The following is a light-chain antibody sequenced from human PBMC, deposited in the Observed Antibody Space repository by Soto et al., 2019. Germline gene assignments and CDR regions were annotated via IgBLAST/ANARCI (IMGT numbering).Light chain of an antibody. CDR1: QSISSY. CDR2: AAS. J-gene: IGKJ2*01. V-gene: IGKV1-39*01. CDR3: QQSYSTPYT. Sequence: DIQMTQSPSSLSASVGDRVTITCRASQSISSYLNWYQQKPGKAPKLLIYAASSLQSGAPSRFSGCGSVTEFTLTISSLQPEDFATYYCQQSYSTPYTVGQGTKLEIK.